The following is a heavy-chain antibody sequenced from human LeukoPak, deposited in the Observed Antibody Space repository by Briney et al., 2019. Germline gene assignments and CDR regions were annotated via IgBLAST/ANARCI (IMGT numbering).Heavy chain of an antibody. D-gene: IGHD1-14*01. V-gene: IGHV1-69*13. CDR1: GGTFSSYA. CDR2: IIPIFGTA. Sequence: SVKVSCKASGGTFSSYAISWVRQAPGQGLEWMGGIIPIFGTANYAQKFQGRVTITADESTSTAYMELSSLRSEDTAVYYCARVTGTPGYFDSWGQGTLVTVSS. CDR3: ARVTGTPGYFDS. J-gene: IGHJ4*02.